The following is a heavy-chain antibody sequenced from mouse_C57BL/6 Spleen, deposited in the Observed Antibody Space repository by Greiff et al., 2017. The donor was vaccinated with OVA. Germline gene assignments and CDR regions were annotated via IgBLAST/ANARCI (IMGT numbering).Heavy chain of an antibody. Sequence: QVQLQQSGPGLVQPSQSLSITCTVSGFSLTSYGVHWVRQSPGKGLEWLGVIWSGGSTDYNAAFISRLSISKDNSKSQVFFKMNSLQADDTAIYYCARRVTTVVGYAMDYWGQGTSVTVSS. CDR1: GFSLTSYG. D-gene: IGHD1-1*01. CDR3: ARRVTTVVGYAMDY. J-gene: IGHJ4*01. CDR2: IWSGGST. V-gene: IGHV2-2*01.